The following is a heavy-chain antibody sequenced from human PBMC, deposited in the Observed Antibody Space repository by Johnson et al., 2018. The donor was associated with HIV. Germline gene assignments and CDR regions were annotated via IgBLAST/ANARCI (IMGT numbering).Heavy chain of an antibody. CDR1: GFTFSSYA. V-gene: IGHV3-66*01. CDR3: APLGDAFDI. D-gene: IGHD7-27*01. CDR2: IYSGGST. Sequence: VQLVESGGGLVQPGGSLRLSCAASGFTFSSYAMSWVRQAPGKGLEWVSVIYSGGSTYCADSVKGRFTISRDNSKNTLYLQMNSLRAEDTAVYYCAPLGDAFDIWGQGTMVTVSS. J-gene: IGHJ3*02.